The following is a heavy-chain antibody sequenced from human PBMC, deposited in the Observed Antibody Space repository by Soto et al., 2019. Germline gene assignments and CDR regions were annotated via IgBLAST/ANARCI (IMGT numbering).Heavy chain of an antibody. Sequence: ASETLSLTCTVSGGSISSYYWSWIRQPPGKGLEWIGYIYYSGSTNYNPSLKSRVTISVDTSKNQFSLKLSSVTAADTAVYFCARDYRPTYYYDSGGYYPPTYFDSWGQGALVTVSS. V-gene: IGHV4-59*01. CDR3: ARDYRPTYYYDSGGYYPPTYFDS. CDR2: IYYSGST. D-gene: IGHD3-22*01. J-gene: IGHJ4*02. CDR1: GGSISSYY.